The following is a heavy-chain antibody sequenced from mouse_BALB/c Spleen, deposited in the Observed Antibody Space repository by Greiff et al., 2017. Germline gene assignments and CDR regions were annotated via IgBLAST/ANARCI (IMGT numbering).Heavy chain of an antibody. V-gene: IGHV5-2*01. J-gene: IGHJ1*01. CDR1: EYEFPSHD. CDR3: ARHGIYYYGTGYFDV. Sequence: DVHLVESGGGLVQPGESLKLSCESNEYEFPSHDMSWVRKTPEKRLELVAAINSDGGSTYYPDTMERRFIISRDNTKKTLYLQMSSLRSEDTALYYCARHGIYYYGTGYFDVWGAGTTVTVSS. D-gene: IGHD1-1*01. CDR2: INSDGGST.